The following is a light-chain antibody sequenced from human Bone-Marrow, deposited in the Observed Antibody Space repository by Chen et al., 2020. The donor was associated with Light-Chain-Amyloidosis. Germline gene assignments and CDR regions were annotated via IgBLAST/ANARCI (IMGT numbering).Light chain of an antibody. CDR1: DLPTKY. CDR2: RDT. J-gene: IGLJ2*01. CDR3: QSADSSGTSAGI. Sequence: SYELTQPPSVSVSPGQTARITCSGDDLPTKYAYWYQQKPGQAPVLVIHRDTERPSGISERFSGSSSRTTATLTISGVQAEDEADYHCQSADSSGTSAGIFGGGTKLTVL. V-gene: IGLV3-25*03.